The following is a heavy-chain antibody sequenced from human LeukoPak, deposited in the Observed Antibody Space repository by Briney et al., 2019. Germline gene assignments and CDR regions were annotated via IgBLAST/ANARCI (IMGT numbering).Heavy chain of an antibody. CDR2: ISAYNGNT. CDR3: ARVPANGVYDY. V-gene: IGHV1-18*01. J-gene: IGHJ4*02. D-gene: IGHD4-17*01. Sequence: GASVKVSCKGLSGWDGSAPSMVTHGVRQAPGQGLEWMGWISAYNGNTNYAQKLQGRVTMTTDTSTSTAYMELRSLRSDDTAVYYCARVPANGVYDYWGQGTLVTVSS. CDR1: SGWDGSAPSMV.